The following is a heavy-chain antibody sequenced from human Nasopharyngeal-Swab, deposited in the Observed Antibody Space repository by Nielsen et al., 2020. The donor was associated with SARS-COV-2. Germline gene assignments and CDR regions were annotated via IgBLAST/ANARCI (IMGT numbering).Heavy chain of an antibody. CDR3: ARVLGYCSSTSCYEPYYYGMDV. CDR2: IYYSGST. V-gene: IGHV4-39*01. CDR1: GGSISSSSYY. J-gene: IGHJ6*02. Sequence: SETLSLICTVSGGSISSSSYYWGWIRQPPGKGLEWIGSIYYSGSTYYNPSLKSRVTISVDTSKNQFSLKLSSVTAADTAVYYCARVLGYCSSTSCYEPYYYGMDVWGQGTTVTVSS. D-gene: IGHD2-2*01.